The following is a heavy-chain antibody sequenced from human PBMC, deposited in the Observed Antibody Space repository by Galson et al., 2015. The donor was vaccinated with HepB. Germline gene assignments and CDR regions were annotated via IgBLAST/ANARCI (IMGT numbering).Heavy chain of an antibody. CDR3: ASHQEYYFDY. CDR2: GYYTGTT. J-gene: IGHJ4*02. Sequence: LSLTCTVSGGSVSNSLYFWGWIRQPPGKGLEWIATGYYTGTTYYSPSLKSRGTISLDTSKNQFSLNLRSVTAADTAVYYCASHQEYYFDYWGQGSLVTVSS. V-gene: IGHV4-39*01. CDR1: GGSVSNSLYF.